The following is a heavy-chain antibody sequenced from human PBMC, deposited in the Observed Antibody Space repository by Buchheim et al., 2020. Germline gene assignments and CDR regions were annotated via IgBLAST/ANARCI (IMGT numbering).Heavy chain of an antibody. CDR3: ASRSYCSSTSCYEEYYFDY. J-gene: IGHJ4*02. Sequence: QVQLQQWGAGLLKPSETLSLTCAVYGGSFSGYYWSWIRQPPGKGLEWIGEINHSGSTNYNLSLKSRVTISVDTSKNQFSLKLSSVTAADTAVYYCASRSYCSSTSCYEEYYFDYWGQGTL. CDR1: GGSFSGYY. V-gene: IGHV4-34*01. D-gene: IGHD2-2*01. CDR2: INHSGST.